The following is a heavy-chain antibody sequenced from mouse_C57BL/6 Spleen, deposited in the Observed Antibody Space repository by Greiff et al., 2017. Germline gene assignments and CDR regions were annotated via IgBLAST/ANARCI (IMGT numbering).Heavy chain of an antibody. J-gene: IGHJ2*01. CDR1: GFTFSDYG. V-gene: IGHV5-17*01. Sequence: EVKLVESGGGLVKPGGSLKLSCAASGFTFSDYGLHWVRQAPEKGLEWVAYISSGSSTIYYADTVKGRFTISRDNATNTLFLQMTSLRSEDTAMYYCARGQNYFDYWGQGTTLTVSS. CDR2: ISSGSSTI. CDR3: ARGQNYFDY. D-gene: IGHD3-3*01.